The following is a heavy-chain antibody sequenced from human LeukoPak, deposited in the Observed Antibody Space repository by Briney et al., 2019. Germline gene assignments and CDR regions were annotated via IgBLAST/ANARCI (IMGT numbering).Heavy chain of an antibody. D-gene: IGHD1-26*01. CDR2: INLGDSDT. CDR1: GHRFTNHW. V-gene: IGHV5-51*01. J-gene: IGHJ5*02. CDR3: ARRPYSGSPNWFAP. Sequence: GESLKISCEVSGHRFTNHWIGWVRQMPGKGLEWMGIINLGDSDTKYSPSFQGQVTISLDKSISTAYLQWRSLKASDTAMYYCARRPYSGSPNWFAPWGQGTLVNVSS.